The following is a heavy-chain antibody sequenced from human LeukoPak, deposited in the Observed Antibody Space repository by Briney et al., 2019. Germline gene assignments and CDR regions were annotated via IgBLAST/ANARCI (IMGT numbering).Heavy chain of an antibody. D-gene: IGHD1-26*01. V-gene: IGHV4-34*01. Sequence: SETLSLTCAVYGGSFSGYYWSWIRQPPGKGLEWIGEIKHSGSTNYNPSLKSRVTISVDTSKNQFSLKLSSVTAADTAVYYCADLLQDYWGQGTLVTVSS. J-gene: IGHJ4*02. CDR2: IKHSGST. CDR3: ADLLQDY. CDR1: GGSFSGYY.